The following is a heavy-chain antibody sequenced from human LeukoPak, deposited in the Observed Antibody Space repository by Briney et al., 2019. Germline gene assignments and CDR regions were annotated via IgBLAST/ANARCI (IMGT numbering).Heavy chain of an antibody. Sequence: SETLSLTCTVSGGSISSYYGSWIRQPPGKGLEWIGYIYYSGSTNYIPSLKSRVTISVDTSKNQFSLKLSSVTAADTAVYYCARARGYYFDYWGQGILVTVSS. CDR2: IYYSGST. CDR1: GGSISSYY. V-gene: IGHV4-59*13. CDR3: ARARGYYFDY. J-gene: IGHJ4*02.